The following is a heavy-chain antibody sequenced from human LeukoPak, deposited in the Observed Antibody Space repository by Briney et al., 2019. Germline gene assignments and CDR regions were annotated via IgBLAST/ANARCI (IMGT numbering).Heavy chain of an antibody. D-gene: IGHD1-26*01. J-gene: IGHJ4*02. CDR2: IDPSDSYT. CDR3: ARHTGGVGANCDY. Sequence: GEPLKISCKGSGYSFTSYWIGWVRQMPGKGLEWMGRIDPSDSYTNYSPSFQGHVTISADKSISTAYLQWSSLKASDTAMYYCARHTGGVGANCDYWGQGTLVTVSS. V-gene: IGHV5-10-1*01. CDR1: GYSFTSYW.